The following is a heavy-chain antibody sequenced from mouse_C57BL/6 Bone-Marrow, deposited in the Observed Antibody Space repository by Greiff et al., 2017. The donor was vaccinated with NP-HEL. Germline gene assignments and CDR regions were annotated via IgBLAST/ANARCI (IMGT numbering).Heavy chain of an antibody. D-gene: IGHD1-1*01. Sequence: QVQLKQPGAELVKPGASVKLSCKASGYTFTSYWMHWVKQRPGQGLEWIGMIHPNSGSTNYNEKFKSKATLTVDKSSSTAYMQLSSLTSEDSAVYYCARKRWDYGSSDYWGQGTTLTVSS. CDR1: GYTFTSYW. J-gene: IGHJ2*01. CDR3: ARKRWDYGSSDY. CDR2: IHPNSGST. V-gene: IGHV1-64*01.